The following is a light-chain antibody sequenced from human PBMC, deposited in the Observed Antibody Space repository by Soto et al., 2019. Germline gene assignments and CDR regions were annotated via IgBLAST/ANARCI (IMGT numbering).Light chain of an antibody. V-gene: IGKV3-15*01. CDR3: QQYNNWPPMYT. CDR2: GAS. J-gene: IGKJ2*01. CDR1: QSVSSN. Sequence: EIVMTQSPATLSVSPGERATLSCRASQSVSSNLAWYQQKPGQAPRLLIYGASTRATGIPARFSGSGSGTESTLTISSLQSEDFAVYYCQQYNNWPPMYTFGQVTKLEIK.